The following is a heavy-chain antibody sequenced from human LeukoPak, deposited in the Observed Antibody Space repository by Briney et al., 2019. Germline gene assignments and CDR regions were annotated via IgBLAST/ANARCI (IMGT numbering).Heavy chain of an antibody. CDR3: ARGLGGSKGDY. CDR1: GGSFSGYY. D-gene: IGHD2-15*01. CDR2: INHSGST. J-gene: IGHJ4*02. Sequence: SETLSLTCAVYGGSFSGYYWSWIRQPPGKGLEWIGEINHSGSTNYNPSLKSRVTISVDTSKNQFSLKLSSVTAADTAVYYCARGLGGSKGDYWGQGTLVTVPS. V-gene: IGHV4-34*01.